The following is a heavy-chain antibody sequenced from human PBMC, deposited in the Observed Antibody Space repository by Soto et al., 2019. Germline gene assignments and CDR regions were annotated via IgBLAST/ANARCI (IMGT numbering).Heavy chain of an antibody. J-gene: IGHJ4*02. CDR2: ISYDGSNK. CDR1: GFTFSSYG. D-gene: IGHD6-19*01. CDR3: AKARTSSGWYYFDY. Sequence: VQLVESGGGVVQPGRSLRLSCAASGFTFSSYGMHWVRQAPGKGLEWVAVISYDGSNKYYADSVKGRFTISRDNSKNTLYLQMNSLRAEDTAVYYCAKARTSSGWYYFDYWGQGTLVTVSS. V-gene: IGHV3-30*18.